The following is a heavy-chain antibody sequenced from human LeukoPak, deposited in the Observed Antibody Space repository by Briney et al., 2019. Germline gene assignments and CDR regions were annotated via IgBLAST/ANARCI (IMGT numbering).Heavy chain of an antibody. CDR2: ISSSSSII. CDR3: ARVLSDYYFDLFDY. D-gene: IGHD3-22*01. J-gene: IGHJ4*01. Sequence: PGGSLRLSCAASGFTFSSYSMNWVRQAPGKGLEWVAYISSSSSIIYYADSVKGRFTISRDNAKNSLYLQMNSLRAEDTAVYYCARVLSDYYFDLFDYWGHGTLVTVSS. V-gene: IGHV3-48*01. CDR1: GFTFSSYS.